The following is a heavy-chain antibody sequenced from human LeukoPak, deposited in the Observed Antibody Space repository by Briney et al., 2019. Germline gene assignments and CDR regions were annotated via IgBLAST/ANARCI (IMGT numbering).Heavy chain of an antibody. CDR1: GGSISSSSYY. V-gene: IGHV4-39*01. Sequence: SETLSLTCTVSGGSISSSSYYWGWIRQPPGKGLEWIGSIYHSGSTYYNPSLKSRVTISVDTSKNQFSLKLSSVTAADTAVYYCARHVLRYFDWLSGPFYYMDVWGKGTTVTISS. CDR2: IYHSGST. D-gene: IGHD3-9*01. J-gene: IGHJ6*03. CDR3: ARHVLRYFDWLSGPFYYMDV.